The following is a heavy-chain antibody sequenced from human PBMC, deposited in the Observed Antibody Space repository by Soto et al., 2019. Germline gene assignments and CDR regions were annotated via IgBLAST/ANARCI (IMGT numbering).Heavy chain of an antibody. J-gene: IGHJ3*02. CDR1: GDSVSSNSAA. D-gene: IGHD1-1*01. CDR2: TYYRSKWYN. Sequence: PSQTLSLTCAISGDSVSSNSAAWNWIRQSPSRGLEWLGRTYYRSKWYNDYAVSVKSRITINPDTYKNQLSLQLNSMTPEDTALYYCARDPSLEPAFDIWVQGTMVTVSS. CDR3: ARDPSLEPAFDI. V-gene: IGHV6-1*01.